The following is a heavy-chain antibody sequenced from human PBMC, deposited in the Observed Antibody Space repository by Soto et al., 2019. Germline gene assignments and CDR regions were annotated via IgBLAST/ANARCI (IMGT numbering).Heavy chain of an antibody. D-gene: IGHD3-3*01. V-gene: IGHV3-30-3*01. CDR3: ARARSGYAFDI. Sequence: GGSLRLSCAASGFTLSNCCMHWVRQAPGKGVEWVAVMSKDGSIEYYADSVKGRFTIFRDNSENMVYLQTNSLRVEDTAVYYCARARSGYAFDIWGQGTVVTVSS. J-gene: IGHJ3*02. CDR1: GFTLSNCC. CDR2: MSKDGSIE.